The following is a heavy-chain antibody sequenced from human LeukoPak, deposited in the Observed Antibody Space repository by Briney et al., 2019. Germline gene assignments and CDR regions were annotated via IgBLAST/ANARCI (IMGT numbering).Heavy chain of an antibody. J-gene: IGHJ1*01. CDR1: GGSFSGYY. V-gene: IGHV4-34*01. Sequence: PSETLSLTCAVYGGSFSGYYWSWIRQPPGKGLEWIGEINHSGSTNYNPSLKSRVTISVDTSKNQFSLQLSPVTAADTAVYYCARPVYCSGGSCYRRSGYFQHWGQGTLVTVSS. CDR2: INHSGST. CDR3: ARPVYCSGGSCYRRSGYFQH. D-gene: IGHD2-15*01.